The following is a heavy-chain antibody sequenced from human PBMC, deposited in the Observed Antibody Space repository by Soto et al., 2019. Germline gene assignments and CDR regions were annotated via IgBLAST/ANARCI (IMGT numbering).Heavy chain of an antibody. J-gene: IGHJ3*02. V-gene: IGHV4-59*01. D-gene: IGHD7-27*01. CDR3: ARLTNWGWVRAFDI. CDR1: GGSISSYY. Sequence: SETLSLTCTVSGGSISSYYWSWIRQPPGKGLEWIGYIYYSGSTNYNPSLKSRVTISVDTSKNQFSLKLSSVTAADTAVYYCARLTNWGWVRAFDIWGQGTMVTVSS. CDR2: IYYSGST.